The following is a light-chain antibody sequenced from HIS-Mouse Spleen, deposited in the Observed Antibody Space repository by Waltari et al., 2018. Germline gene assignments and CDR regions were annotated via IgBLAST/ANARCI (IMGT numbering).Light chain of an antibody. V-gene: IGLV2-18*01. CDR1: TSDAGSYNL. CDR3: SLYTSSSTLV. J-gene: IGLJ2*01. Sequence: QSALTQPPSVSGSPGQSVTISCPGTTSDAGSYNLVSLYHQPPGTAPKLMIYEVSNRPSGVPDRFSGSKSGNTASLTISGLQAEDEADYYCSLYTSSSTLVFGGGTKLTVL. CDR2: EVS.